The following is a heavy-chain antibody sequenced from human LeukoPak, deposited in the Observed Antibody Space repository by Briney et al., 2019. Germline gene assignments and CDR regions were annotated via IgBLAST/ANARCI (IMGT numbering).Heavy chain of an antibody. V-gene: IGHV4-59*12. Sequence: PSETLSLTCTVSGGSISSYYWSWIRQPPGKGLEWIGYIYYSGSTNYNPSLKSRVTISVDTSKNQFSLKLSSVTAADTAVYYCAREIGRAAYYFDYWGQGTLVTVPS. CDR3: AREIGRAAYYFDY. CDR2: IYYSGST. J-gene: IGHJ4*02. CDR1: GGSISSYY. D-gene: IGHD2-15*01.